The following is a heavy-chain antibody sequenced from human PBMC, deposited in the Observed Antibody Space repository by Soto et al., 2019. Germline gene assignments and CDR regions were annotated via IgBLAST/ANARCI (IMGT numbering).Heavy chain of an antibody. Sequence: VQLVESGGGVVQPGRSLRLSCAASGFTFSSYAMHWVRQAPGKGLEWVAVISYDGSNKYYADSVKGRFTISRDNSKNTLYLQMNSLRAEDTAVYYCARALGDYYDSSGYYWADAFDIWGQGTMVTVSS. J-gene: IGHJ3*02. D-gene: IGHD3-22*01. V-gene: IGHV3-30-3*01. CDR2: ISYDGSNK. CDR1: GFTFSSYA. CDR3: ARALGDYYDSSGYYWADAFDI.